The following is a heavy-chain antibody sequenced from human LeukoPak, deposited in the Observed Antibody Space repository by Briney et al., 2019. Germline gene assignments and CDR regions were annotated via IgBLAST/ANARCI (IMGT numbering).Heavy chain of an antibody. V-gene: IGHV3-23*01. J-gene: IGHJ4*02. CDR3: AKQLGYCSDGSCYFPY. D-gene: IGHD2-15*01. Sequence: PGGSLRLSCAASGFTFGSSAMRWVRQAPGKGLEWVSAISNNGGYTYYADSVQGRFTISRDNSKSTLCLQMNSLRAEDTAVYYCAKQLGYCSDGSCYFPYWGQGTLVTVSS. CDR1: GFTFGSSA. CDR2: ISNNGGYT.